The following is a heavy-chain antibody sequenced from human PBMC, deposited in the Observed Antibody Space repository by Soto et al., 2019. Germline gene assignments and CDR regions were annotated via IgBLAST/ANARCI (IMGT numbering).Heavy chain of an antibody. V-gene: IGHV4-59*12. Sequence: TSETLSLTCTVSGGSISSYYWSWIRQPPGKGLEWIGYIYYSGSTNYNPSLKSRVTISVDTSKNQFSLKLSSVTAADTAVYYCARDSQWLVASGAFDIWGQGTMVTVSS. CDR3: ARDSQWLVASGAFDI. CDR1: GGSISSYY. D-gene: IGHD6-19*01. J-gene: IGHJ3*02. CDR2: IYYSGST.